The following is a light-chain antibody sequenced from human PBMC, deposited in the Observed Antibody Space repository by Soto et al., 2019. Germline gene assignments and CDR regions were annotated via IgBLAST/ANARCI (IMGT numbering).Light chain of an antibody. J-gene: IGKJ1*01. CDR1: QSIDKNY. V-gene: IGKV3-20*01. Sequence: EVALTQSPGTLSLSPGARATLSCRASQSIDKNYLTWYQQKPGQAPRVLIYDASTRATGIPDRFSGSVSGTDFTLTISRLEPEDFAVYYCQQYGSSPWTFGQGTKVEI. CDR2: DAS. CDR3: QQYGSSPWT.